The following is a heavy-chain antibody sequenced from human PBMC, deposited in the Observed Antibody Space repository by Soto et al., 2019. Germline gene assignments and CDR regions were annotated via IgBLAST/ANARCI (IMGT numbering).Heavy chain of an antibody. CDR1: GGTFSSYA. V-gene: IGHV1-69*13. Sequence: SVKVSCKASGGTFSSYAISWVRQAPGQGLEWMGGIIPIFGTANYAQKFQGRVTITADESTSTAYMELSSLRSGDTAVYYCARGWLYYYGSGSYYYYYYGMDVWGQGTTVTVSS. CDR2: IIPIFGTA. CDR3: ARGWLYYYGSGSYYYYYYGMDV. J-gene: IGHJ6*02. D-gene: IGHD3-10*01.